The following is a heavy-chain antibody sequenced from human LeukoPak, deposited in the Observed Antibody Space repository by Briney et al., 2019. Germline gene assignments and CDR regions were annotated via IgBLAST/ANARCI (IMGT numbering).Heavy chain of an antibody. Sequence: TLSLTCTVSGGSISSYYWNWIRQPPGKGLEWIGYIYYSGSSNYNPSLKSRVTISVDMSKNQFSLKLRSVTAADTAVYYCAAYVPGKGMDVWGQGTTVTVSS. V-gene: IGHV4-59*08. CDR1: GGSISSYY. J-gene: IGHJ6*02. CDR2: IYYSGSS. CDR3: AAYVPGKGMDV. D-gene: IGHD3-10*02.